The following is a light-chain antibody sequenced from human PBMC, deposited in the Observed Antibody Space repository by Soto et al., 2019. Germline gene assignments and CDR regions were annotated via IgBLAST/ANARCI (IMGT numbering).Light chain of an antibody. CDR1: DIGSKS. CDR2: DDS. CDR3: KSYAGSNTYV. Sequence: SYELTQPPSVSVAPGQTVRVTCGGKDIGSKSVHWYQQKPGQAPVLVVYDDSDRPSGIPERFSGSNSGNTATLTISSVEAGDEADYFCKSYAGSNTYVFGSGTKVTV. J-gene: IGLJ1*01. V-gene: IGLV3-21*02.